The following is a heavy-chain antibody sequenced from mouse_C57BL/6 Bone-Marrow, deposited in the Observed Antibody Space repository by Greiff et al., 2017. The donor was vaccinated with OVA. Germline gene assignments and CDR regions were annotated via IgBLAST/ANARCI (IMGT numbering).Heavy chain of an antibody. Sequence: DVKLQESGAELVRPGASVKLSCTASGFNIKDDYMHWVKQRPEQGLEWIGWIDPENGDTEYASKFQGKATITADTSSSTAYMQLSSLTSEDSAVYYCACVGLGGEYYFDYWGQGTTLTVSS. D-gene: IGHD3-3*01. J-gene: IGHJ2*01. CDR2: IDPENGDT. V-gene: IGHV14-4*01. CDR3: ACVGLGGEYYFDY. CDR1: GFNIKDDY.